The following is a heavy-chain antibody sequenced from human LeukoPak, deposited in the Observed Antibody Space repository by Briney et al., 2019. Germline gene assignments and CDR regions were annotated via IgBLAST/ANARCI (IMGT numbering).Heavy chain of an antibody. CDR3: ARDQGETFDP. CDR2: IYYSGST. D-gene: IGHD3-10*01. J-gene: IGHJ5*02. Sequence: SETLSLTCTVSGGSISTSSYYWGWIRQPPGKGLECIGNIYYSGSTYYNPSLKSRVTISVDTSKNQFSLKLSSVTAADTAVYYCARDQGETFDPWGQGTLVTVSS. V-gene: IGHV4-39*07. CDR1: GGSISTSSYY.